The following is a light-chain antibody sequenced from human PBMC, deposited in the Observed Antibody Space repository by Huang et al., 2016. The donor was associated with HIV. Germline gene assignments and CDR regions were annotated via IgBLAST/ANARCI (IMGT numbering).Light chain of an antibody. J-gene: IGKJ4*01. CDR3: QEYATSSRLS. CDR2: GAA. CDR1: QSVSSTY. Sequence: EIVLTQSPGTLSLSPGERATLSCRASQSVSSTYLAWYQQKPGQPPRLLIYGAASRATGIPDRFSGSGSGTDFSLTISRLEPEDFAVYYCQEYATSSRLSFGGGTKVEIK. V-gene: IGKV3-20*01.